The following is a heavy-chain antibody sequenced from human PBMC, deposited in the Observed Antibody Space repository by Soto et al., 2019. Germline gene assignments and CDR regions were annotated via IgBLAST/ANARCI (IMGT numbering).Heavy chain of an antibody. J-gene: IGHJ4*02. Sequence: SETLSLTCAVSGGSISSYYWSWIRQPPGKGLEWIGYIYYSGSTNYNPSLKSRVTISVDTSKNQFSLKLTSVTAADTAVYYCARDKITGLFDYWGQGTLVTVSS. CDR1: GGSISSYY. V-gene: IGHV4-59*12. CDR3: ARDKITGLFDY. D-gene: IGHD2-8*02. CDR2: IYYSGST.